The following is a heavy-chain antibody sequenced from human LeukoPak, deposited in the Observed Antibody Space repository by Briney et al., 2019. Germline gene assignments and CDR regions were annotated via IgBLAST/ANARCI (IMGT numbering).Heavy chain of an antibody. V-gene: IGHV3-21*01. CDR1: GFTFSSYN. D-gene: IGHD2-2*01. CDR2: VSSRYI. J-gene: IGHJ4*02. CDR3: ARAPTVLVGYCSSSSCQAAY. Sequence: GGSLRLSCAASGFTFSSYNMVWVRPGQGQGLVSATFVSSRYIYYADSVRGRSTISRDKAENSLYPQTNSLRVEATAVYYSARAPTVLVGYCSSSSCQAAYWGQGTLVTVSS.